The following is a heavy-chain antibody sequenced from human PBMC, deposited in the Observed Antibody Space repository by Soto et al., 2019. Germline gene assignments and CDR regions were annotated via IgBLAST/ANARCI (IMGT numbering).Heavy chain of an antibody. V-gene: IGHV4-30-4*01. J-gene: IGHJ5*01. D-gene: IGHD2-15*01. CDR2: IYKSTTT. CDR3: ARGRYCLTGRCFPNWFDS. CDR1: GDSISTVDYF. Sequence: PSETLSLTCSVSGDSISTVDYFWAWIRQPPGQALEYIGYIYKSTTTYYNPSFESRVAISLDTSKSQFSLTVPSVTAADTAVYFCARGRYCLTGRCFPNWFDSWGQGTLVTVSS.